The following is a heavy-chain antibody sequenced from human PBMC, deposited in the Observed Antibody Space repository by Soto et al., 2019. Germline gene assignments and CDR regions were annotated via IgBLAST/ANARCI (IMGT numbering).Heavy chain of an antibody. V-gene: IGHV3-23*01. CDR2: ISGSGGST. CDR3: AKDSYDFWSSSGEYGMDV. Sequence: GGSLRLSCAASGFTFSSYAMSWVRQAPGKXLEWVSAISGSGGSTYYADSVKGRFTISRDNSKNTLYLQMNSLRAEDTAVYYCAKDSYDFWSSSGEYGMDVWGQGTTVTVYS. J-gene: IGHJ6*02. D-gene: IGHD3-3*01. CDR1: GFTFSSYA.